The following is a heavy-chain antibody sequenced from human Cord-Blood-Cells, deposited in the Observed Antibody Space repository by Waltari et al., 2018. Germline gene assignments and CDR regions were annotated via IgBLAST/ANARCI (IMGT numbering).Heavy chain of an antibody. J-gene: IGHJ4*02. CDR2: MNPNRGNT. CDR1: GYTFTSSD. Sequence: QVQLVQSGAEVKKPGASVKVSCKASGYTFTSSDINRVRQATGQGLEGTGWMNPNRGNTGYAQKFQGRVTITRNTSINTAYMELSSLRSEDTAVYYCARGKGARRGVRGVDYWGQGTLVTVSS. V-gene: IGHV1-8*03. D-gene: IGHD3-10*01. CDR3: ARGKGARRGVRGVDY.